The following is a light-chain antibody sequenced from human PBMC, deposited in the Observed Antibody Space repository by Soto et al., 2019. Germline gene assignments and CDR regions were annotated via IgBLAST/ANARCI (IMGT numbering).Light chain of an antibody. J-gene: IGKJ5*01. V-gene: IGKV1-39*01. CDR1: QRLTTY. CDR3: QQCSSSPIT. CDR2: AAS. Sequence: DIQMTQSPSSLSASVGDRVTITCRASQRLTTYLHWYQQKPGKAPKLLIYAASRLQSGVPSRFSGSGSGTDFTLTINRLQPEDFATYYCQQCSSSPITSGQVSRL.